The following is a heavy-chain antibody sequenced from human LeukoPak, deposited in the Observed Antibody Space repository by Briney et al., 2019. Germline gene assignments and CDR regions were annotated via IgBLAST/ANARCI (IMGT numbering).Heavy chain of an antibody. D-gene: IGHD2-8*01. CDR3: ARGMDYCTNGVCLGLFDY. V-gene: IGHV3-48*03. CDR1: GFTFSSYE. CDR2: ISSSGSTI. J-gene: IGHJ4*02. Sequence: GGSLRLSCAASGFTFSSYEMNWVRQAPGKGLEWVSYISSSGSTIYYADSVKGRFTISRDNAKNSLYLQMNSRRAEDTAVYYCARGMDYCTNGVCLGLFDYWGQGTLVTVSS.